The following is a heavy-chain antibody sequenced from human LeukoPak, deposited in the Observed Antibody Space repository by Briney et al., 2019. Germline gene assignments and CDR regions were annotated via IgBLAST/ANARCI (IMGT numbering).Heavy chain of an antibody. CDR1: GGSISSGDYY. D-gene: IGHD6-19*01. CDR3: ARDRKWLVLSD. V-gene: IGHV4-30-4*01. Sequence: PSQTLSLTCTVSGGSISSGDYYWSWIRQPPGKGLEWIGYIYYSGSTYYNPSLKSRVTISVDTSKNQFSLKLSSVTAADTAVYYSARDRKWLVLSDWGQGTLVTVSS. CDR2: IYYSGST. J-gene: IGHJ4*02.